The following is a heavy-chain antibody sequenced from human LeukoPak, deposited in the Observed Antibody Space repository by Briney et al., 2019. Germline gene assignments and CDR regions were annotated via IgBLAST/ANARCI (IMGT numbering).Heavy chain of an antibody. CDR2: IYSSGRT. V-gene: IGHV4-4*07. J-gene: IGHJ1*01. D-gene: IGHD3-22*01. CDR1: GGSLTSYY. CDR3: ARDLGYDSSGDYYAYFQL. Sequence: PSETLSLTCSVSGGSLTSYYWSWIRQPAGKGLEWIGRIYSSGRTNYNPSLKSRVTVSVDTSKNQFSLKLRSVTAADTAVYYCARDLGYDSSGDYYAYFQLWGQGTRLTVSS.